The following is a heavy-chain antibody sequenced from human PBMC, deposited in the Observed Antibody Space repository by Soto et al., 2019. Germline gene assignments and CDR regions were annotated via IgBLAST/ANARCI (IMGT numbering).Heavy chain of an antibody. Sequence: QVQLVQSGAEVRKPGSSVKVSCKASGGTFSSYAISWVRQAPGQGLEWMGGIIPIVGTANYAQKFQGRVTITANESTSTAYMELSSLRSEDTAVYYCAREGGAYCGGDCPYVGAGDYWGQGTLVTVSS. V-gene: IGHV1-69*01. J-gene: IGHJ4*02. CDR3: AREGGAYCGGDCPYVGAGDY. D-gene: IGHD2-21*02. CDR1: GGTFSSYA. CDR2: IIPIVGTA.